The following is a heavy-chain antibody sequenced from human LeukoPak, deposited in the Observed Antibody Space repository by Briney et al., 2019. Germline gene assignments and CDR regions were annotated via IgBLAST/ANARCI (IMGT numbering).Heavy chain of an antibody. CDR2: ISSSGSTI. CDR3: ARDTVVAATRLYKWFDP. CDR1: GFTFSDYY. Sequence: WGSLRLSCAVSGFTFSDYYMSWIRQAPGKGLGWVSYISSSGSTIYYAYSVKGRLTISRDNDKNSLYLHMNSLRAEATAVYYCARDTVVAATRLYKWFDPWGQGTLVTVSS. J-gene: IGHJ5*02. D-gene: IGHD2-15*01. V-gene: IGHV3-11*04.